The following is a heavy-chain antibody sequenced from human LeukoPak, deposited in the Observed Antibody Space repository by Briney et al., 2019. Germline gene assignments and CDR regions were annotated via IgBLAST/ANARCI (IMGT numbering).Heavy chain of an antibody. V-gene: IGHV4-61*08. J-gene: IGHJ5*02. D-gene: IGHD3-22*01. CDR3: ARDYYDSSASINWFDL. CDR1: GGSISSGDYY. CDR2: IYYSGST. Sequence: SETLSLTCTVSGGSISSGDYYWSWIRQPPGKGLEWIGYIYYSGSTNYNPSLKSRVTISVDTSKNQFSLKLSSVTAADTAVYYCARDYYDSSASINWFDLWGQGTLVTVSS.